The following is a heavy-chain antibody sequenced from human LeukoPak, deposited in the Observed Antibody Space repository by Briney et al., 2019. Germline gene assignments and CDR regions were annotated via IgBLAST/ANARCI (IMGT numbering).Heavy chain of an antibody. CDR1: GFTFGNYA. V-gene: IGHV3-7*01. Sequence: GGSLRLSCEASGFTFGNYAMNWVRQAPGKGLEWVAKIKQDGSEKYYVDSVKGRFTISRDNAKNSLYLQMNYLRAEDTAVYYCAREGYCSGGICAFDYWGQGTLVIVSS. CDR3: AREGYCSGGICAFDY. CDR2: IKQDGSEK. J-gene: IGHJ4*02. D-gene: IGHD2-15*01.